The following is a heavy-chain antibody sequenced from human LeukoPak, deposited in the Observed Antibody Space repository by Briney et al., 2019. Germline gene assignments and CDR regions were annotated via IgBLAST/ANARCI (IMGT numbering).Heavy chain of an antibody. CDR3: AKSTSSGWSLDY. CDR2: IWYDGSNK. CDR1: GFTFSSYG. Sequence: GGSLRLSCAASGFTFSSYGMHWVRQAPGKGLEWVAVIWYDGSNKYYADSVKGRFTISRDNSKNTLYLQMNSLRAEDTAVYYCAKSTSSGWSLDYWGQGTLVTVSS. J-gene: IGHJ4*02. D-gene: IGHD6-19*01. V-gene: IGHV3-33*06.